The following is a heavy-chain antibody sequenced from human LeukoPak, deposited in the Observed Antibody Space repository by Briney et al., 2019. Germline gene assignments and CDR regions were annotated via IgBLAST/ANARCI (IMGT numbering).Heavy chain of an antibody. J-gene: IGHJ3*02. Sequence: KPSETLSLTCAVYGGSFSGYYWSWIRQPPGKGLEWIGYIYYSGSTNYNPSLKSRVTISVDTSKNQFSLKLSSVTAADTAVYYCARDKPGQYCSSTSCYTFDAFDIWGQGTMVTVSS. D-gene: IGHD2-2*02. CDR2: IYYSGST. CDR3: ARDKPGQYCSSTSCYTFDAFDI. V-gene: IGHV4-59*01. CDR1: GGSFSGYY.